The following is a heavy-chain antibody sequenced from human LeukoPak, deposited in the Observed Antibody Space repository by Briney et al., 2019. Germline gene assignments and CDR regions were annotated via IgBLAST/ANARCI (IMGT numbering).Heavy chain of an antibody. Sequence: GASVKVSCKASGYTFTSSGISWVRQAPGQGLEWMGWISAYNGHTNYAQKLQGRVTMTTDTSTSTAYMDLRSLRSDDTAVFYCARVAPHRRLTSGWYYFDYWGQGTLVTVSS. CDR1: GYTFTSSG. J-gene: IGHJ4*02. CDR2: ISAYNGHT. V-gene: IGHV1-18*01. CDR3: ARVAPHRRLTSGWYYFDY. D-gene: IGHD6-19*01.